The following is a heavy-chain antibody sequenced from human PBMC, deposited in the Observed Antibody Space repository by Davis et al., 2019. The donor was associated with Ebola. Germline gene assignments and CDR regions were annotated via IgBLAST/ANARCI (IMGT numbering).Heavy chain of an antibody. Sequence: GGSLRLSCAASGFTFSSYEMNWVRQAPGKGLEWVSYISSSGSTIYYADSVKGQFTISRDNAKNSLYLQMNSLRAEDTAVYYCAREGCSGGSCYLDYWGQGTLVTVSS. CDR1: GFTFSSYE. D-gene: IGHD2-15*01. J-gene: IGHJ4*02. V-gene: IGHV3-48*03. CDR2: ISSSGSTI. CDR3: AREGCSGGSCYLDY.